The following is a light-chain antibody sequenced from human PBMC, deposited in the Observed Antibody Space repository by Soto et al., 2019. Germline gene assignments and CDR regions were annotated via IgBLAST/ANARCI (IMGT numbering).Light chain of an antibody. CDR3: QHCDYLPI. J-gene: IGKJ3*01. CDR2: DAS. V-gene: IGKV1-33*01. Sequence: DIQMTQSPSSLSASVGDRLTITCQASHDITSYLNWYQHKPGKAPKLLIYDASILEAGVPPRFSGSGSATDFTLTISGLQPEDVATYYCQHCDYLPIFGPGTTVDFK. CDR1: HDITSY.